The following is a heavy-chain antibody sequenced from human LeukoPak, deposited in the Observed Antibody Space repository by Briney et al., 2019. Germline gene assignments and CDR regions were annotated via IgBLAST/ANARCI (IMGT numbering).Heavy chain of an antibody. Sequence: ASVKVSCKASGYTFSGFHMHWVRQAPGQGLEWMGWMNPNSGSPNYAQKFRGRVTMTRDTPINTAYMELSSLRSDDTAVYYCARGAYYDASVSLYLDYWGQGTLVTVSS. CDR3: ARGAYYDASVSLYLDY. V-gene: IGHV1-2*02. CDR2: MNPNSGSP. D-gene: IGHD3-22*01. CDR1: GYTFSGFH. J-gene: IGHJ4*02.